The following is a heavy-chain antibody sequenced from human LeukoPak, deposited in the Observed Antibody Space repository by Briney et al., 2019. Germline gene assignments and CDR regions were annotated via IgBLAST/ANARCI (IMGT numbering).Heavy chain of an antibody. V-gene: IGHV3-21*01. D-gene: IGHD5-24*01. J-gene: IGHJ3*02. CDR1: GFTFSSYS. CDR3: ARGWLTNRGAFDI. Sequence: PGGSLKLSCAASGFTFSSYSMNWVRQAPGKGLEWVSSISSSSSYIYYADSVKGRFTISRDNAKNSLYLRMNSLRAEDTAVYYCARGWLTNRGAFDIWGQGTMVTVSS. CDR2: ISSSSSYI.